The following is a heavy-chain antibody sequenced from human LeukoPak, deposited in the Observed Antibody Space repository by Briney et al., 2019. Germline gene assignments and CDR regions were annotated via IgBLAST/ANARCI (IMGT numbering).Heavy chain of an antibody. Sequence: ASVKVSCKTSGYTFSVYYIQWVRQAPGLGLEWMGWINPNTGGTNYAQKFQGMVTMTRDTSISTAYMEVTRLKSDDTAIYYCARDLGFDSWGQGTLVTVSS. J-gene: IGHJ4*02. CDR1: GYTFSVYY. CDR3: ARDLGFDS. CDR2: INPNTGGT. V-gene: IGHV1-2*02. D-gene: IGHD3-16*01.